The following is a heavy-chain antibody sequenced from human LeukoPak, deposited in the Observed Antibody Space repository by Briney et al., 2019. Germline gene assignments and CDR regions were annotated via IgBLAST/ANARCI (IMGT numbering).Heavy chain of an antibody. Sequence: NPSETLSLTXTVSGGSISSSSYYWGWIRQPPGKGLEWIGSIYYSGSTYYNPSLKSRVTISVDTSKNQFSLKLSSVTAADTAVYYCARFLRYCSSTSCYTSWFDPWGQGTLVTVSS. V-gene: IGHV4-39*01. D-gene: IGHD2-2*02. CDR2: IYYSGST. CDR1: GGSISSSSYY. CDR3: ARFLRYCSSTSCYTSWFDP. J-gene: IGHJ5*02.